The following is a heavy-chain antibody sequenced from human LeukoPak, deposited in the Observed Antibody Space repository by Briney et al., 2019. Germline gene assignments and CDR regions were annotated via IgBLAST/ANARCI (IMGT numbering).Heavy chain of an antibody. CDR3: ARDPLEYFDSSNHGH. J-gene: IGHJ4*02. CDR1: GYTFTSYG. D-gene: IGHD3-22*01. V-gene: IGHV1-18*01. CDR2: IRAYNDDT. Sequence: GASVKVSCKASGYTFTSYGINWVRQAPGHGLEWLGWIRAYNDDTNYAPKFQGRVIMTTDTSTNTAYMELRSLRSDDTAVYYCARDPLEYFDSSNHGHWGQGTLPTVSS.